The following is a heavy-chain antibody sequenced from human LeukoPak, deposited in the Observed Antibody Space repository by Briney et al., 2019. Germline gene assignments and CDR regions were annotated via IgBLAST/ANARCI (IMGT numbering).Heavy chain of an antibody. D-gene: IGHD6-19*01. CDR1: GFTFSSYS. CDR3: ARVGSGWYTYYFDY. Sequence: EGSLRLSCAASGFTFSSYSMNWVRQAPGKGLEWVSSISSSSSYIYYADSVKGRFTISRDNAKNSLYLQMNSLRAEDTAVYYCARVGSGWYTYYFDYWGQGALVTVSS. CDR2: ISSSSSYI. V-gene: IGHV3-21*01. J-gene: IGHJ4*02.